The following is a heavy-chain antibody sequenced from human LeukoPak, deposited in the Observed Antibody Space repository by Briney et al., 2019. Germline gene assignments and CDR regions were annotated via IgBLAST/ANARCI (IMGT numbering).Heavy chain of an antibody. V-gene: IGHV1-2*04. D-gene: IGHD3-10*01. CDR3: ARGLNYYGSGSYRDWFDP. J-gene: IGHJ5*02. CDR2: INPNSGGT. CDR1: EYTFTGYY. Sequence: ASVKVSCKASEYTFTGYYMHWVRQAPGQGLEWMGWINPNSGGTNYAQKFQGWVTMTRDTSISTAYMELSRLRSDDTAVYYCARGLNYYGSGSYRDWFDPWGQGTLVTVSS.